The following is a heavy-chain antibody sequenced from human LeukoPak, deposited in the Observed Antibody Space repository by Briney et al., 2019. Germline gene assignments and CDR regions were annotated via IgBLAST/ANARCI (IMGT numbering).Heavy chain of an antibody. CDR2: ISAYNGKT. J-gene: IGHJ4*02. Sequence: ASVKVACKASSYTFHTYHIRWELQAPGQGLEWMGWISAYNGKTNYAQKLQGRVTMTTDTSTSTAYMELRSLRSDDTAVYYCSRSVSNCGGVCVTRFVYRGQGTLVTVSS. D-gene: IGHD2-21*02. V-gene: IGHV1-18*01. CDR3: SRSVSNCGGVCVTRFVY. CDR1: SYTFHTYH.